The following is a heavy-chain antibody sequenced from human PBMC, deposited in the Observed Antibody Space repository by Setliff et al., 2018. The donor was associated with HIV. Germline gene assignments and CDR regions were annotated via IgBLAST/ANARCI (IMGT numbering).Heavy chain of an antibody. CDR3: AALKGYSYGRGCFDP. J-gene: IGHJ5*02. CDR1: GFTFSSYA. Sequence: LRLSCTASGFTFSSYAMSWVRQAPGKGLEWVSGITGSGDNTYYADNVEGRFIISRDNSQNTLFLQMNSLRGEDTAVYYCAALKGYSYGRGCFDPWGQGTLVTVSS. V-gene: IGHV3-23*01. CDR2: ITGSGDNT. D-gene: IGHD5-18*01.